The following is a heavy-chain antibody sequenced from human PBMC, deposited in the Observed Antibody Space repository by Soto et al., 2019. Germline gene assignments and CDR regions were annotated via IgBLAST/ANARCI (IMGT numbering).Heavy chain of an antibody. J-gene: IGHJ5*02. V-gene: IGHV4-34*01. CDR1: GVSFSGYY. CDR2: INHSGST. Sequence: PSETLSLTCAVYGVSFSGYYWSWIRQPPGKGLEWIGEINHSGSTNYNPSLKSRVTISVDKSKNQFSLKLSSVTAADTAVYYCASRTYYDILTGYKGFDPWGQGTLVTVSS. D-gene: IGHD3-9*01. CDR3: ASRTYYDILTGYKGFDP.